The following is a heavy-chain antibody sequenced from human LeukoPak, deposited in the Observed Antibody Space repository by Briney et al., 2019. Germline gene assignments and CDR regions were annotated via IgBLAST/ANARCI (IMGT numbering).Heavy chain of an antibody. D-gene: IGHD1-26*01. CDR2: IYYSGST. J-gene: IGHJ4*02. V-gene: IGHV4-59*01. CDR1: GGSISSYY. CDR3: ARDLGGSYYGDFDY. Sequence: SETLSLTCTVSGGSISSYYWSWIRQPPGKGLEWIGYIYYSGSTNYNPSLKSRVTISVDTSKNQFSLKLSSVTAADTAVYYCARDLGGSYYGDFDYWGQGILVTVSS.